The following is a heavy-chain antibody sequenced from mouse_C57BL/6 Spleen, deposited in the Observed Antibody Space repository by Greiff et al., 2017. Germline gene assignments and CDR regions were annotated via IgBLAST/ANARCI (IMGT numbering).Heavy chain of an antibody. J-gene: IGHJ1*03. V-gene: IGHV1-39*01. D-gene: IGHD1-1*01. CDR1: GYSFTDYG. CDR3: ARNNGSSDGYFDD. CDR2: INPSCGTT. Sequence: VQLQQSGPDLVKPGASLKLSCEASGYSFTDYGMNWVRQTPGKSLEWIGVINPSCGTTNYTEKVKGQATLTVDQSYSTVYMQLNSLTSEDSAVYYCARNNGSSDGYFDDWGTGTTVTVSS.